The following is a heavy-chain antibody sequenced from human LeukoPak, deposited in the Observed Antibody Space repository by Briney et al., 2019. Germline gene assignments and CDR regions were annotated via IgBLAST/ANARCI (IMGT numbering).Heavy chain of an antibody. J-gene: IGHJ4*02. CDR2: IYNVDST. CDR1: GFTVITTY. V-gene: IGHV3-53*04. CDR3: ARVAQRGYRFDY. Sequence: PGGSLGLSCAASGFTVITTYMSWVRQAPGKGLEWVSIIYNVDSTYYSDSVKGRFTISRHNSRNTLYLQMNSLSVEDTAVYYCARVAQRGYRFDYWGQATLVTVSS. D-gene: IGHD5-18*01.